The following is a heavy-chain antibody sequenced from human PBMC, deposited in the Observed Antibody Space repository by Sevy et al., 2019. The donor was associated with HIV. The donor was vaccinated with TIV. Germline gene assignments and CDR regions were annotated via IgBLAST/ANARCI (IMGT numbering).Heavy chain of an antibody. Sequence: GGSLRLSCAASGFTFSSYAMHWVRQAPGKGLEWVAVISYDGSNKYYADSVKGRFTISRDNSKNTLYLQMNSLRAEDTAMYYCARASGFEHYYYYYVDVWGKGTTVTVSS. CDR1: GFTFSSYA. D-gene: IGHD6-25*01. CDR3: ARASGFEHYYYYYVDV. CDR2: ISYDGSNK. V-gene: IGHV3-30-3*01. J-gene: IGHJ6*03.